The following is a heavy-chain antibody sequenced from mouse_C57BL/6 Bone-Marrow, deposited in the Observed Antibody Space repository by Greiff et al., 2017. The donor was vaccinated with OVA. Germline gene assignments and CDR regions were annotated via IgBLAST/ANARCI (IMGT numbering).Heavy chain of an antibody. V-gene: IGHV6-6*01. Sequence: LQQSGGGLVQPGGSMKLSCAASGFTFSDAWMDWVRQSPEKGLEWVAEIRNKANNHATYYAESVKGRFTISRDDSKSSVYLQMNSLRAEDTGIYYCTRLGSSWYFDVWGTGTTVTVSS. CDR2: IRNKANNHAT. CDR1: GFTFSDAW. CDR3: TRLGSSWYFDV. D-gene: IGHD1-1*01. J-gene: IGHJ1*03.